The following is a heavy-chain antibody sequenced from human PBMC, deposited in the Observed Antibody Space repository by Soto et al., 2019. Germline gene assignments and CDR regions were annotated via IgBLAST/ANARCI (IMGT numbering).Heavy chain of an antibody. V-gene: IGHV1-2*02. CDR3: AREREGFDY. CDR2: INPNSGGT. D-gene: IGHD1-26*01. Sequence: QVQLVQSGAEVKKPGASVKVSCKASGYTFSGYYMHWVRRTPAQGLEWMGRINPNSGGTNYAQKFQGRVTMTRDKSISTAYMELSRLRYGDTAVYYGAREREGFDYWGQGTLVTVSS. CDR1: GYTFSGYY. J-gene: IGHJ4*02.